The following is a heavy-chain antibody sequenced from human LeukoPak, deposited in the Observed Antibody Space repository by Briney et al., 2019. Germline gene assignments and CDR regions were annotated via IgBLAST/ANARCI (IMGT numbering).Heavy chain of an antibody. CDR1: GGSISSYY. Sequence: KTSETLSLTCTVSGGSISSYYWSWIRQPAGKGLEWIGRIYISGSTNYNPSLKSRVTMSIDTSKSQFSLKLSSVTAADTAVYYCAGVYYYDSSGYFRYWGQGTLVTVSS. V-gene: IGHV4-4*07. CDR3: AGVYYYDSSGYFRY. J-gene: IGHJ4*02. D-gene: IGHD3-22*01. CDR2: IYISGST.